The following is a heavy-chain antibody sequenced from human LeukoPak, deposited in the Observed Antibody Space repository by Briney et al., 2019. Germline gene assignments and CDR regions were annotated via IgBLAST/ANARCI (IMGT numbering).Heavy chain of an antibody. J-gene: IGHJ5*02. CDR2: IYTSGST. CDR1: GGSISSGSYY. V-gene: IGHV4-61*02. Sequence: PSQTLSLTCTVSGGSISSGSYYWSWIRQPAGKGLEWIGRIYTSGSTNYNPSLKSRVTISVDMSKNQFSLKLTSVTAADTAVYYCARGRGNSIRLIRGARAYSWFDPWGQGTLVTVSS. D-gene: IGHD3-10*01. CDR3: ARGRGNSIRLIRGARAYSWFDP.